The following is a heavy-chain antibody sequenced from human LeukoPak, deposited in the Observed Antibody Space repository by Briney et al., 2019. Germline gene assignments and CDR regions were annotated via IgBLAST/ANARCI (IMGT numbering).Heavy chain of an antibody. CDR1: GGSFSGYY. Sequence: SETLSLTCAVYGGSFSGYYWSWIRQSPGKGLEWIGEINHSGSTNYNPSLKSRVTISVDTSKNQFSLKLSSVTAADTAMYYCARHYGSGLDWFDPWGQGTLVTVSS. CDR3: ARHYGSGLDWFDP. V-gene: IGHV4-34*01. D-gene: IGHD3-10*01. J-gene: IGHJ5*02. CDR2: INHSGST.